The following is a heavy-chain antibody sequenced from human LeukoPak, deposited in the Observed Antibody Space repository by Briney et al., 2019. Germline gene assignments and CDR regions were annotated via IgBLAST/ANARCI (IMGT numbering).Heavy chain of an antibody. J-gene: IGHJ4*02. Sequence: TAGGSLRLSCAASGFTFSSYSMNWVRQAPGKGLEWVSSISSSSSYIYYADSVKGRFTISRDNAKNSLYLQMNSLRAEDTAVYYCARIMSSLTLAAAGFDYWGQGTLVTVSS. CDR1: GFTFSSYS. D-gene: IGHD6-13*01. CDR3: ARIMSSLTLAAAGFDY. CDR2: ISSSSSYI. V-gene: IGHV3-21*01.